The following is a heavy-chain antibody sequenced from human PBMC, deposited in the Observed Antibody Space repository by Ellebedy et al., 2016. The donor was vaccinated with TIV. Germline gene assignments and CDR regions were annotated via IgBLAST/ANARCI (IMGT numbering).Heavy chain of an antibody. CDR1: GFTFSSYS. Sequence: GGSLRLSXAASGFTFSSYSMNWVRQAPGKGLEWVSSISSSSSYIYYADSVKGRFTISRDNAKNSLYLQMNSLRAEDTAVYYCARGGYSSGWYADYWGQGTLVTVSS. CDR2: ISSSSSYI. D-gene: IGHD6-19*01. J-gene: IGHJ4*02. V-gene: IGHV3-21*01. CDR3: ARGGYSSGWYADY.